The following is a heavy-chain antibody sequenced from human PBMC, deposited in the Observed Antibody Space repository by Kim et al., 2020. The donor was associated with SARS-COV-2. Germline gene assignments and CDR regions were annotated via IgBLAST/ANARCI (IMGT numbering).Heavy chain of an antibody. CDR2: ISGSGGST. J-gene: IGHJ5*02. D-gene: IGHD3-22*01. CDR1: GFTFSSYA. V-gene: IGHV3-23*01. CDR3: AKRLYDSSGYFRFDP. Sequence: GGSLRLSCAASGFTFSSYAMSWVRQAPGKGLEWVSAISGSGGSTYYADSVKGRFTISRDNSKNTLYLQMNSLRAEDTAVYYCAKRLYDSSGYFRFDPWGQGTLVTVSS.